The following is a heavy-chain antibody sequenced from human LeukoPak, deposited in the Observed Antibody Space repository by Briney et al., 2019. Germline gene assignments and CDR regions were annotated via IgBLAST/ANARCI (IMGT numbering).Heavy chain of an antibody. D-gene: IGHD3-22*01. CDR3: AKSLMIVVLNSFDY. J-gene: IGHJ4*02. CDR2: ISYDGSNK. Sequence: PGGSLRLSCAASGFTLSSYGMHWVRQAPGKGLEWVALISYDGSNKYYADSVKGRFTISRDNSKNTLYLQMNSLRAEDTAVYSCAKSLMIVVLNSFDYWGQGTLVTVPS. V-gene: IGHV3-30*18. CDR1: GFTLSSYG.